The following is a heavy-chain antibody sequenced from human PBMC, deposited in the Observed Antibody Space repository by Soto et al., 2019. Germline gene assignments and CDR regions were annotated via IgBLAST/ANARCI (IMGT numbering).Heavy chain of an antibody. J-gene: IGHJ4*02. D-gene: IGHD4-17*01. Sequence: QVQLVESGGGVVQPGRSLRLSCAASGFTFSSYGMHWVRQAPGKGLEWVAVISYDGSNKYYADSVKGRFTISRDNSKNTLYLQMNSLRAEDTDVYYCANEIYGDYGAFDYWGQGTLVTVSS. CDR2: ISYDGSNK. V-gene: IGHV3-30*18. CDR1: GFTFSSYG. CDR3: ANEIYGDYGAFDY.